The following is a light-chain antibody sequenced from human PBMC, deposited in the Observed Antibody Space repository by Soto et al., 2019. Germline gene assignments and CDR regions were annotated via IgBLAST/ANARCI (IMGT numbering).Light chain of an antibody. CDR1: NSDVGGYNY. CDR3: CSYAGTYVYV. CDR2: DVN. Sequence: QSALTQPRSVAGSPGQSVAISCTGTNSDVGGYNYVYWYQQHPGKAPKLMIYDVNMRPSGVPDRFSGSKSGNTASLTISGLQADDEADYYCCSYAGTYVYVFGTGSKVTVL. V-gene: IGLV2-11*01. J-gene: IGLJ1*01.